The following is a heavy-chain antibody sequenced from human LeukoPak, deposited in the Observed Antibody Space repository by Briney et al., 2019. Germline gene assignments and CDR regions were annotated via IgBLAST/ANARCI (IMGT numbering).Heavy chain of an antibody. J-gene: IGHJ6*03. D-gene: IGHD3-9*01. CDR2: IYSGGST. V-gene: IGHV3-53*01. CDR3: ARERHDILTGYYIDYYYYYMDV. CDR1: GFTVSSNY. Sequence: GGSLRLSCAASGFTVSSNYMSWVRQAPGKGLEWVSVIYSGGSTYYADSVKGRFTISRDYSKNTLYLQMNSLRAEDTAVYYCARERHDILTGYYIDYYYYYMDVWGKGTTVTVSS.